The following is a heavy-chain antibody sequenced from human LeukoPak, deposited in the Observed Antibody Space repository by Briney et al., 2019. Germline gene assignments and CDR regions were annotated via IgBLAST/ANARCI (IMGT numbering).Heavy chain of an antibody. CDR3: ARVRSGYSHENYFDY. J-gene: IGHJ4*02. CDR2: ISGSGSTI. Sequence: GGSLRLSCAASGFTFSNYEMNWVRQAPGKGLEWVSYISGSGSTIYYADSVKGRFTISRDNAKDSLYLQMNSLRAEDTAVYYCARVRSGYSHENYFDYWGQGTLITVSS. V-gene: IGHV3-48*03. D-gene: IGHD5-18*01. CDR1: GFTFSNYE.